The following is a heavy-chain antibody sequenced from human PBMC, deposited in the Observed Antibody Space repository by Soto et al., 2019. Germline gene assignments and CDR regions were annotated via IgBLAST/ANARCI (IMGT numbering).Heavy chain of an antibody. CDR1: GDSFNDYY. CDR3: ARESGGATATLDYYYFYMDV. D-gene: IGHD5-12*01. CDR2: INPNGGAT. V-gene: IGHV1-2*02. J-gene: IGHJ6*03. Sequence: VQLAQSGAEVKKPGASVKVSCKTSGDSFNDYYIHWVRQAPGQGLEWMGWINPNGGATKYAQKFQGRVTVTRDTSIRTVYMELSSLRSDDTAVYHCARESGGATATLDYYYFYMDVWGKGTTVTVSS.